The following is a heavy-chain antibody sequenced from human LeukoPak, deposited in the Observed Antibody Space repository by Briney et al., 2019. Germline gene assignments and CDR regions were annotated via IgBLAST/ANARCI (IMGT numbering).Heavy chain of an antibody. CDR1: GYTFTGYY. J-gene: IGHJ5*02. Sequence: ASVKVSCKASGYTFTGYYMHWVRQAPGQGLEWMGWINPNSGGTNYAQKFQGRVTMTRDTSISTAYMELSRQRSDDTAVYYCARDRDGMVNWFDPWGQGTLVTVSS. V-gene: IGHV1-2*02. D-gene: IGHD1-26*01. CDR2: INPNSGGT. CDR3: ARDRDGMVNWFDP.